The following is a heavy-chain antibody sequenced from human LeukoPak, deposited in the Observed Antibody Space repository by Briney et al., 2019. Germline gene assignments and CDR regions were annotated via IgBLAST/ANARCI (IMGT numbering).Heavy chain of an antibody. V-gene: IGHV3-7*01. CDR2: IKQDGSEK. D-gene: IGHD3-9*01. Sequence: PGGSLRLSCAASGFTFSSYWMSWVRQAPGKGLEWVANIKQDGSEKYYVDSVKGRFTISRDNAKNSLYLQMNSLRAEDTAVYYCAAAAQLRYFDWLPDYYYMDVWGKGTTVTVSS. CDR1: GFTFSSYW. J-gene: IGHJ6*03. CDR3: AAAAQLRYFDWLPDYYYMDV.